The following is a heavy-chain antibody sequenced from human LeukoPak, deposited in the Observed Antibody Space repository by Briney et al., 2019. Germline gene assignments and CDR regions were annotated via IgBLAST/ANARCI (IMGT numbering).Heavy chain of an antibody. CDR1: GFTFSSYS. D-gene: IGHD3-22*01. V-gene: IGHV3-21*01. CDR2: ISSSSSYI. J-gene: IGHJ4*02. Sequence: GGSLRLSCAASGFTFSSYSMNWVRQAPGKGLEWVSSISSSSSYIYYADSVKGRFTISRDNAKNSLYLQMNSLRAVDTAVYYCARKTDSSGSGDYWGQGTLVTVSS. CDR3: ARKTDSSGSGDY.